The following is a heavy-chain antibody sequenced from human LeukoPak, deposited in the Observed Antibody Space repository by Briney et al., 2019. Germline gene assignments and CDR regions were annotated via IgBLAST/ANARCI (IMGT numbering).Heavy chain of an antibody. CDR2: ISAYNGNT. J-gene: IGHJ4*02. V-gene: IGHV1-18*01. CDR1: GYTFTSYG. Sequence: ASVKVSCKASGYTFTSYGISWVRQAPGQGLEWMGWISAYNGNTNYAQKLQGRVTMTTDTSTSTAYMELRSLRSDDTAVYYCARGDSSGYAPSSGYWSQGTLVTVSS. CDR3: ARGDSSGYAPSSGY. D-gene: IGHD3-22*01.